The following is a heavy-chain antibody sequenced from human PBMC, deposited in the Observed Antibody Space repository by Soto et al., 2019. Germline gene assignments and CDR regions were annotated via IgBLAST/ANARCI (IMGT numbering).Heavy chain of an antibody. CDR1: GFTFSSYG. Sequence: PGGSLRLSCAASGFTFSSYGMHWVRQAPGKGLEWVAVISYDGSNKYYADSVKGRFTISRDNSKNTVYLQMNSLRAEDTAVYYFAKQSGSVIYHNLGSGGHFDFRGQGTLVTLSS. CDR2: ISYDGSNK. V-gene: IGHV3-30*18. CDR3: AKQSGSVIYHNLGSGGHFDF. D-gene: IGHD3-10*01. J-gene: IGHJ4*02.